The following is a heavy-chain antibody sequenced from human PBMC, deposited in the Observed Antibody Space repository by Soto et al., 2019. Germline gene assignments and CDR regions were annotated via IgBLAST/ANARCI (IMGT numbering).Heavy chain of an antibody. Sequence: PGGSLRFSCAASGFTFSSYWMSWVRQAPGKGLEWVANIKQDGSEKYYVDSVKGRFTISRDNAKNSLYLQMNSLRAEDTAVYYCARVDGYSGYEAFDIWGQGTMVTVSS. CDR3: ARVDGYSGYEAFDI. CDR2: IKQDGSEK. J-gene: IGHJ3*02. V-gene: IGHV3-7*01. CDR1: GFTFSSYW. D-gene: IGHD5-12*01.